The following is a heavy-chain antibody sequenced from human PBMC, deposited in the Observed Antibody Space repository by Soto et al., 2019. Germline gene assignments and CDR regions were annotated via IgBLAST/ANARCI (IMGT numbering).Heavy chain of an antibody. CDR3: TTDPPDIVVVPAADFDY. V-gene: IGHV4-59*01. D-gene: IGHD2-2*01. CDR2: VWYTGIT. CDR1: GVSITDYY. Sequence: SETLSLTCAVSGVSITDYYWTWIRQAPGKGLEWIGFVWYTGITNYNPSLKNRVTLAVDMSKNQFSLELRSVTAADTAVYYCTTDPPDIVVVPAADFDYWGQGTLVTVSS. J-gene: IGHJ4*02.